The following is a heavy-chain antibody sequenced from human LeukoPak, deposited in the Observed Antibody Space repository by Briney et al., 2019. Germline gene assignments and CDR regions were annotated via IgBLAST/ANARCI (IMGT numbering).Heavy chain of an antibody. J-gene: IGHJ3*02. CDR2: IYYNGST. CDR1: GGSINSNSYY. D-gene: IGHD2-8*01. Sequence: PSETLSLTCTVSGGSINSNSYYWGWIRQPPGKGLEWIGSIYYNGSTYYNPSLKSRVTISVDTSKNQFSLKVTSVTAADTAVYYCARRYCTNGVCYRSAFDIWGQGTMVSVSS. CDR3: ARRYCTNGVCYRSAFDI. V-gene: IGHV4-39*07.